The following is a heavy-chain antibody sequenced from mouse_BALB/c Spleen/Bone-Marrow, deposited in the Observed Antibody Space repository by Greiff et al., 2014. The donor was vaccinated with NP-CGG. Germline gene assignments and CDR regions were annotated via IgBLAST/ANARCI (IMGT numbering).Heavy chain of an antibody. CDR3: ARYWVGNYIEY. V-gene: IGHV14-3*02. CDR1: GFNIKDTY. Sequence: VQLQQSGMPLFARKNSVKLSCTASGFNIKDTYMPWVKQRPEQGLEWIGRINPANGNTKYDPKLKGNDTITEDTSSNIVYLQLSSVKSEDTAVYYCARYWVGNYIEYWGKGTNLTV. CDR2: INPANGNT. J-gene: IGHJ2*01. D-gene: IGHD1-1*01.